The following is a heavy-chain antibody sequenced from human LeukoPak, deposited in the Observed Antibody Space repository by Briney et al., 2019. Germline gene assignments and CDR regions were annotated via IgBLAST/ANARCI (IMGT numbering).Heavy chain of an antibody. J-gene: IGHJ5*02. Sequence: SETLSLTCTVSGGSISSSSYYWGWIRQPPGKGLEWIGSIYYSGSTYYNPSLKSRVTISVDTSKNQFSLKLSSVTAADTAMYYCARVIWFGELLPTNWFDPWGQGTLVTVSS. D-gene: IGHD3-10*01. CDR3: ARVIWFGELLPTNWFDP. V-gene: IGHV4-39*07. CDR2: IYYSGST. CDR1: GGSISSSSYY.